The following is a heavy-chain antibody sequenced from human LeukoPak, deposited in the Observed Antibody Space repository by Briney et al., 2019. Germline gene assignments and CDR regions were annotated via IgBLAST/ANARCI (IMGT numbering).Heavy chain of an antibody. V-gene: IGHV3-23*01. CDR2: ISGSGGST. D-gene: IGHD3-9*01. Sequence: GGSLRLSCAASGFTFSSYAMSWVRQAPGKGLEWVSAISGSGGSTYYADSVKGRFTISRDNSKNTLYLQMNSLRAEDTAVYYCAKAGSLVRYFDWLGAFDIWGQGTMVTVSS. CDR1: GFTFSSYA. CDR3: AKAGSLVRYFDWLGAFDI. J-gene: IGHJ3*02.